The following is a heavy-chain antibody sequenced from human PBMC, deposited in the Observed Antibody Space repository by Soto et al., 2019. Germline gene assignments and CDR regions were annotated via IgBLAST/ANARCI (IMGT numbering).Heavy chain of an antibody. D-gene: IGHD6-6*01. CDR3: VRQPLANLARYGMDV. CDR2: TYFRSKWNY. Sequence: TLSLTCAISSGSGYADNAAFNWLSQSPSRGLEWLGRTYFRSKWNYDYAESVLSRLTITPDTTKNKISLQLNSVIPEDAAVYYCVRQPLANLARYGMDVWGQGTTVTVSS. V-gene: IGHV6-1*01. J-gene: IGHJ6*02. CDR1: SGSGYADNAA.